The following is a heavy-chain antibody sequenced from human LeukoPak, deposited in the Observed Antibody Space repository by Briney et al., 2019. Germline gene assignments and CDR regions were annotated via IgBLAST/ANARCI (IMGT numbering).Heavy chain of an antibody. V-gene: IGHV3-23*01. CDR3: ARDVGSSGYPAGAFDI. CDR1: GFTFSNYA. Sequence: PGGSLRLSCAASGFTFSNYAMSWVRQAPGKGLEWVSAISRSGDTTYYADSVKGRFTISRDNAKNTLYLQMNSLRAEDTAVYYCARDVGSSGYPAGAFDIWGQGTMVTVSS. J-gene: IGHJ3*02. D-gene: IGHD3-22*01. CDR2: ISRSGDTT.